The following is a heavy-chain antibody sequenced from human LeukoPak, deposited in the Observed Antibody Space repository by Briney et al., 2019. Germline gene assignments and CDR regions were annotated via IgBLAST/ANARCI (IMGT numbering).Heavy chain of an antibody. Sequence: PSETLSLTCTVSGGSISSSSYYWGWIRQPPGKGLEWIGSIYYSGSTYYNPSLKSRVTISVDTSKNQFSLKLSSVTAADTAVYYCARDKGRYTSSRTFDYWGQGTLVPVTS. CDR2: IYYSGST. J-gene: IGHJ4*02. CDR1: GGSISSSSYY. V-gene: IGHV4-39*07. CDR3: ARDKGRYTSSRTFDY. D-gene: IGHD6-6*01.